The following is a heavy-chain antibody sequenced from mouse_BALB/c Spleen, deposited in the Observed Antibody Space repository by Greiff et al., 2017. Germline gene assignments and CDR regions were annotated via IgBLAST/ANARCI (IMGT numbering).Heavy chain of an antibody. CDR2: ISSGSSTI. V-gene: IGHV5-17*02. D-gene: IGHD1-1*02. J-gene: IGHJ4*01. Sequence: EVQLVESGGGLVQPGGSRKLSCAASGFTFSSFGMHWVRQAPEKGLEWVAYISSGSSTIYYADTVKGRFTISRDNPKNTLFLQMTSLRSEDTAMYYCARSLSPNYDAMDYWGQGTSVTVSS. CDR1: GFTFSSFG. CDR3: ARSLSPNYDAMDY.